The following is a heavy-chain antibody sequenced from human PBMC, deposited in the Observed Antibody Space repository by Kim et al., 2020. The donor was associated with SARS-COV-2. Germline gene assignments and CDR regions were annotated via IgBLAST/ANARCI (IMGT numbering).Heavy chain of an antibody. J-gene: IGHJ4*02. D-gene: IGHD1-20*01. CDR1: GFTFSTYA. Sequence: GGSLTLSCAGSGFTFSTYAMSWVRQPLGKGLEWVSAISGSGSSTYYADSVKGRFTISRDNYRNTLFLQMNSLRAEDTAVYYCVKDVGNWNYFDYWGQGTLVTVSS. CDR3: VKDVGNWNYFDY. CDR2: ISGSGSST. V-gene: IGHV3-23*01.